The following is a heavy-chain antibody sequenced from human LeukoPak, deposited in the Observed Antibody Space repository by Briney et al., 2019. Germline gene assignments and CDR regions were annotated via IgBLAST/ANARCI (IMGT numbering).Heavy chain of an antibody. CDR2: ISWNSGSI. V-gene: IGHV3-9*01. CDR3: ARNRNYYDSSGYFGAFDI. D-gene: IGHD3-22*01. Sequence: GRSLRLSCAASGFTFDDYAMHWVRQAPGEGLEWVSGISWNSGSIGYADSVKGRFTISRDNAKNSLYLQMNSLRAEDTALYYCARNRNYYDSSGYFGAFDIWGQGTMVTVSS. CDR1: GFTFDDYA. J-gene: IGHJ3*02.